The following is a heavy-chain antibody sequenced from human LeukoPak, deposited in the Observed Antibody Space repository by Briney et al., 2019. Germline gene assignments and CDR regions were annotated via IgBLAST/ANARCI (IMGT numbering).Heavy chain of an antibody. D-gene: IGHD6-6*01. CDR1: GFTFSSYA. CDR2: ISYDGSNK. J-gene: IGHJ4*02. CDR3: ARTPIAARQIDY. V-gene: IGHV3-30-3*01. Sequence: GGSLRLSCPASGFTFSSYAMHWVRQAPGKGLEWVAVISYDGSNKYYADSVKGRFTISRDNSKNTLYLQMNSLRAEDTAVYYCARTPIAARQIDYWGQGTLVTVSS.